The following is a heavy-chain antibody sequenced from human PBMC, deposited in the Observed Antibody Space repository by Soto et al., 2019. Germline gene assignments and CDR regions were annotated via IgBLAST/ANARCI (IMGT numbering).Heavy chain of an antibody. V-gene: IGHV3-15*07. Sequence: EVQLVESGGGLVKPGGSLRLSCGASGFTFSHAWMNWVRQAPGKGLEWVGRIKSKIDGGTSDYAAPVKGRFSISRDDSKDTLFLQMNSLKTGDTAVYFCATMGHCSNGVCSYYYYGMDVWGLGTTVTVSS. J-gene: IGHJ6*02. CDR2: IKSKIDGGTS. D-gene: IGHD2-8*01. CDR1: GFTFSHAW. CDR3: ATMGHCSNGVCSYYYYGMDV.